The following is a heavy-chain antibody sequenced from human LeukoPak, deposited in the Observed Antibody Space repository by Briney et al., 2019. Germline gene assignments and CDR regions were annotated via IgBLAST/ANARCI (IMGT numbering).Heavy chain of an antibody. CDR2: IKQDGSEK. D-gene: IGHD5-18*01. CDR3: AKDRYSYGPDY. CDR1: GFTFSSYW. J-gene: IGHJ4*02. Sequence: PGGSLRLSCAASGFTFSSYWMSWVRQAPGKGLEWVANIKQDGSEKYYVDSVKGRFTISRDNSKNTLYLQMNSLRAEDTAVYYCAKDRYSYGPDYWGQGTLVTVSS. V-gene: IGHV3-7*01.